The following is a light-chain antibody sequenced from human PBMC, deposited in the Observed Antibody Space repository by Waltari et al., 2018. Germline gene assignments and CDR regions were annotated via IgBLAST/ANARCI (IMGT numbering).Light chain of an antibody. Sequence: DIVMTQSPDSLAVSLGEKATINCKSNQSLLYNSNNKNYLAWYQQKPGQPLKLFFYWASSRESGVPDRFSGSGSGTDFTLTIGGLQPEDSATYYCQQTSGAPITFGRGTKVEIK. V-gene: IGKV4-1*01. CDR3: QQTSGAPIT. CDR1: QSLLYNSNNKNY. J-gene: IGKJ4*01. CDR2: WAS.